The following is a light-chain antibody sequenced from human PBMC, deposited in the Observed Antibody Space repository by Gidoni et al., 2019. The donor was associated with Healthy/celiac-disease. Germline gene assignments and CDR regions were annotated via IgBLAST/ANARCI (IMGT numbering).Light chain of an antibody. CDR1: SSNIGAGYD. Sequence: QSVLTQPPSLSWAPGPRVTISCTGSSSNIGAGYDVHWYQQLPGTAPKLLIYGNSNRPSGVPDRFSGSKSGTSASLAITGLQAEDEADYYCQSYDSSLSGFYVFGTGTKVTVL. CDR2: GNS. CDR3: QSYDSSLSGFYV. J-gene: IGLJ1*01. V-gene: IGLV1-40*01.